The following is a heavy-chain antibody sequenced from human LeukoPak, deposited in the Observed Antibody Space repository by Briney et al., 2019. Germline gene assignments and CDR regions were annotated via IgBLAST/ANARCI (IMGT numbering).Heavy chain of an antibody. V-gene: IGHV1-18*01. J-gene: IGHJ4*02. Sequence: ASVKVSCKASGYTFTSYGISWVRQAPGQGLEWMGWISAYNGNTSHAQKLQGRVTMTTDTSTSTAYMELRSLRSDDTAVYYCARVLGRDGYNYYWGQGTLVTVSS. CDR3: ARVLGRDGYNYY. D-gene: IGHD5-24*01. CDR2: ISAYNGNT. CDR1: GYTFTSYG.